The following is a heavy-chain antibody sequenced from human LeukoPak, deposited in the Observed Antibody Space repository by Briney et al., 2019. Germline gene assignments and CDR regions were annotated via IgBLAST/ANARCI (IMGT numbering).Heavy chain of an antibody. CDR3: ARGLATVTTRAFDI. V-gene: IGHV1-8*01. CDR2: MNPNSGNT. D-gene: IGHD4-17*01. J-gene: IGHJ3*02. CDR1: GYTFTSYD. Sequence: GASVKVSCKASGYTFTSYDFNWVRQATGQGLEWMGWMNPNSGNTGYAQKFQGRVTMTRNTSISTAYMELSSLRSEDTAVYYCARGLATVTTRAFDIWGQGTMVTVSS.